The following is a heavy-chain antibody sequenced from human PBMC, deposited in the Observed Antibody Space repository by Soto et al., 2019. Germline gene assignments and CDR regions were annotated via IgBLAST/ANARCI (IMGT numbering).Heavy chain of an antibody. CDR3: ARHVPAAGYYNGMDV. D-gene: IGHD2-2*01. J-gene: IGHJ6*02. CDR1: GGTFSSYA. V-gene: IGHV1-69*13. CDR2: IIPIFGTA. Sequence: SVKVSCKASGGTFSSYAISWVRQAPGQGLEWMGGIIPIFGTANYAEKFQGRVTITADESTSTAYMELSSLRSEDTAVYYCARHVPAAGYYNGMDVWGQGTTVTVSS.